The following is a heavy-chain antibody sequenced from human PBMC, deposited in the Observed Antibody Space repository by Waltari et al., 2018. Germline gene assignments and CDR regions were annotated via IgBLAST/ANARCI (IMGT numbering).Heavy chain of an antibody. J-gene: IGHJ4*02. CDR3: ARVQWLVHGMFDY. CDR2: INHSDST. Sequence: QVQLQQWGAGLLKPSETLSLTCAVYAGSFSGYYWSWIRQPPGKGLEWIGEINHSDSTNYNPSLKSRVTISVDTSKNQFSLKLSSVTAADTAVYYGARVQWLVHGMFDYWGQGTLVTVSS. V-gene: IGHV4-34*01. CDR1: AGSFSGYY. D-gene: IGHD6-19*01.